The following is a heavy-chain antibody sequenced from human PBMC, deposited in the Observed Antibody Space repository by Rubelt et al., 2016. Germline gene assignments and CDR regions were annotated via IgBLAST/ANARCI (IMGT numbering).Heavy chain of an antibody. J-gene: IGHJ3*02. CDR3: ARAEYSSDDPGYYYAFDI. D-gene: IGHD3-9*01. CDR1: GGSFSGYY. CDR2: IYHTGST. V-gene: IGHV4-34*01. Sequence: QVQLQQWGAGLLKPSETLSLTCAVYGGSFSGYYWSWIRQPPGKALEWIGYIYHTGSTHYNPSLKSRVSMSVDTSRNQLSLNLASVAAADTAVYYCARAEYSSDDPGYYYAFDIWGQGTMVVVSS.